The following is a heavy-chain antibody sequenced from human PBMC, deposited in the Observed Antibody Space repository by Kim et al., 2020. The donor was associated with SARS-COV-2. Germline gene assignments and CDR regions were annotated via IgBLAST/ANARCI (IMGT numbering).Heavy chain of an antibody. D-gene: IGHD1-26*01. V-gene: IGHV3-13*01. CDR3: ARSGRVDAFDI. Sequence: TYYPGSVKGRFTSSRENAKNSLYLQMNSLRAGDTAVYYGARSGRVDAFDIWGQGTMVTVSS. CDR2: T. J-gene: IGHJ3*02.